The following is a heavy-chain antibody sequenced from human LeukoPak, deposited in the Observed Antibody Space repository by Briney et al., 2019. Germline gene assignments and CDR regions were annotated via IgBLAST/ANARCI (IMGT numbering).Heavy chain of an antibody. Sequence: GGSLRLSCAASGFTFSTSSMSWVRQAPGRGLEWVSLFSGSSGHTYYADSVKGRFTISRDNSKNTLYLHMNSLRAEDTAIYYCAKRYCSGGSCYHRYFDYWGQGTLVTVSS. J-gene: IGHJ4*02. CDR1: GFTFSTSS. CDR2: FSGSSGHT. V-gene: IGHV3-23*01. CDR3: AKRYCSGGSCYHRYFDY. D-gene: IGHD2-15*01.